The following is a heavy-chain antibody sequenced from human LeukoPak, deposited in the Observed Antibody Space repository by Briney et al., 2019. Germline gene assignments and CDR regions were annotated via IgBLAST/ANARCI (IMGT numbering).Heavy chain of an antibody. CDR2: IKQDGSEK. V-gene: IGHV3-7*01. Sequence: PGGSLRLSCAASGFTFSSYEMNWVRQAPGKGLEWVANIKQDGSEKYYVDSVKGRFTISRDNAKNSLYLQMNSLRAEDTAVYYCARFPLSFSRGDAFDIWGQGTMVTVSS. D-gene: IGHD2/OR15-2a*01. CDR1: GFTFSSYE. J-gene: IGHJ3*02. CDR3: ARFPLSFSRGDAFDI.